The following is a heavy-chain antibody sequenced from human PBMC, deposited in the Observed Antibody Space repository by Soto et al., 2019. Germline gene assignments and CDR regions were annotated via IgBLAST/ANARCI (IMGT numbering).Heavy chain of an antibody. CDR3: ARAWPYYYDSSGYYLPDY. V-gene: IGHV1-8*01. J-gene: IGHJ4*02. CDR2: MNPNSGNT. Sequence: ASVKVSCKASGYTFTSYDINWVRQATGQGLEWMGWMNPNSGNTGYAQKFQGRVTMTRNTSISTAYMELSSLRSEDTAVYYCARAWPYYYDSSGYYLPDYWGQGTLVTSPQ. D-gene: IGHD3-22*01. CDR1: GYTFTSYD.